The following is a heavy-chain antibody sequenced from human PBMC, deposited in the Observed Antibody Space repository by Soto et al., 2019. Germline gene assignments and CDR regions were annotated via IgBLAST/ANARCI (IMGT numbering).Heavy chain of an antibody. CDR1: GGSISSSSYY. CDR2: IYYSGST. Sequence: PSETLSLTCTVSGGSISSSSYYWGWIRHPPGKGLEWIGSIYYSGSTYYNPSLKSRVTISVDTSKNQFSLKLSSVTAADTAVYYCASPGYSSRPVGYYYGMDVWGQGTTVTVSS. V-gene: IGHV4-39*01. D-gene: IGHD6-13*01. CDR3: ASPGYSSRPVGYYYGMDV. J-gene: IGHJ6*02.